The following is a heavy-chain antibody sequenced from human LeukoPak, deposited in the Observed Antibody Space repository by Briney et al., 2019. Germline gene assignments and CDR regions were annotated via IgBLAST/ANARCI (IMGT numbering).Heavy chain of an antibody. CDR1: GYTFTGYY. V-gene: IGHV1-2*02. Sequence: ASVKVSCKASGYTFTGYYMHWVRQAPGQGLEWMGWINPNSGGTNYAQKFQGRVTMTRDTSLSTAYMEVSGLRSDDTAVYYCARVVVGARVYYYIDVWGKGTTVTVSS. CDR2: INPNSGGT. CDR3: ARVVVGARVYYYIDV. D-gene: IGHD2-15*01. J-gene: IGHJ6*03.